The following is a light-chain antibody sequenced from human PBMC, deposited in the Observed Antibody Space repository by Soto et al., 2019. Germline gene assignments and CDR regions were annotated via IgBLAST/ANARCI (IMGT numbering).Light chain of an antibody. CDR1: CSDVGGYNY. CDR3: SSYTSSSTLYV. CDR2: EVT. Sequence: QSALTQPASVSGSPGQSITISCTGTCSDVGGYNYVSWYQQHPGKAPKLIIYEVTNRPSGVSNRFSGSKSGNTASLTISGLRTEDEADYYCSSYTSSSTLYVFATGTRLTVL. V-gene: IGLV2-14*01. J-gene: IGLJ1*01.